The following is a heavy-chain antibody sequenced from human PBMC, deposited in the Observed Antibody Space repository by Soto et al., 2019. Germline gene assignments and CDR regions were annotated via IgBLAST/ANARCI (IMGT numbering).Heavy chain of an antibody. Sequence: QVQLQQWGAGLLKPSETLSLTCAVYGGSFSGYYWTWIRQPPGTGLEWIGEINHSGSTNYNPSLKRRVTILVDTSKNQLSLKLTSVTAADTAVYYCARYKITGLFDYLGKGTLVTVSS. V-gene: IGHV4-34*01. CDR3: ARYKITGLFDY. J-gene: IGHJ4*02. D-gene: IGHD2-8*02. CDR2: INHSGST. CDR1: GGSFSGYY.